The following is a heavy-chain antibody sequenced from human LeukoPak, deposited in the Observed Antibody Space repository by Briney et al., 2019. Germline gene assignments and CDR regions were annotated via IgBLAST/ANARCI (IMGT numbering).Heavy chain of an antibody. D-gene: IGHD1/OR15-1a*01. CDR1: GFSLYSSGVG. V-gene: IGHV2-5*02. CDR2: IYWDDDK. J-gene: IGHJ4*02. Sequence: KGSGPTLVNPTQTLTLTCTFSGFSLYSSGVGVGWIRQPPGKALEWLAVIYWDDDKRYNPSLRSRLTMSKDASKSQVFLVMSNMDPVDTATYYCAHRRPGHLTGWDNSYFDNWGPGTLVTVSS. CDR3: AHRRPGHLTGWDNSYFDN.